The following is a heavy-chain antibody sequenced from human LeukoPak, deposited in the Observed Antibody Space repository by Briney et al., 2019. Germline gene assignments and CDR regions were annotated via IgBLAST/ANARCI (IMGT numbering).Heavy chain of an antibody. CDR2: ISSNGGST. V-gene: IGHV3-64*01. Sequence: GGSLRLSCAASGFTFSSYAMHWVRQAPGKGLEYVSAISSNGGSTYYANSVKGRFTISRDNSKNTLYLQMGSLRAEDMAVYYCARVAAVAGTFDYFDYWGQGTLVTVSS. J-gene: IGHJ4*02. D-gene: IGHD6-19*01. CDR1: GFTFSSYA. CDR3: ARVAAVAGTFDYFDY.